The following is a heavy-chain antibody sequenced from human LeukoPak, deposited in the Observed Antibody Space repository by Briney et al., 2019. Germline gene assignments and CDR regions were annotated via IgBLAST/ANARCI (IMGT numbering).Heavy chain of an antibody. V-gene: IGHV4-59*01. CDR3: ARYSSSPYYYYYYMDV. Sequence: SETLSLTCTVSGGSISTYYWTWIRQPPGKGLEWIGYIYHSGSTNYNPSLKSRVTISVDTSKNQFSLKLSSVTAADTAVYYCARYSSSPYYYYYYMDVWGKGTTVTVSS. CDR1: GGSISTYY. D-gene: IGHD6-6*01. CDR2: IYHSGST. J-gene: IGHJ6*03.